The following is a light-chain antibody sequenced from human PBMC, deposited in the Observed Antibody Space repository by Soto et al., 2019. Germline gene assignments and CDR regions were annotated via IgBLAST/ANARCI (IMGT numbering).Light chain of an antibody. CDR1: QDIRND. CDR3: LQEYSYPWT. Sequence: AIQMTQSPSSLSASVGDRVTITCRASQDIRNDLGWYQQKPGKAPKLLIYAASSLQSGVPSRFSGGGFGTDFTLTISSLQPEDFATYFCLQEYSYPWTFGQGTKVEIE. J-gene: IGKJ1*01. CDR2: AAS. V-gene: IGKV1-6*01.